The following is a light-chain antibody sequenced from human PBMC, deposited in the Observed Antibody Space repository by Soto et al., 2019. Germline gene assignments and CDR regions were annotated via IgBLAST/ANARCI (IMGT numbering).Light chain of an antibody. CDR1: SSDVGGYNY. CDR3: SSYTSSSTLGVV. CDR2: DVS. Sequence: QSVLTQPASVSGSPGQSITISCTGTSSDVGGYNYVSWYQQHPGQAPKLMIYDVSHRPSGVSNRFSGSKSGNTASLTISGLQAEDEADYYCSSYTSSSTLGVVFGGGTKLTVL. V-gene: IGLV2-14*01. J-gene: IGLJ2*01.